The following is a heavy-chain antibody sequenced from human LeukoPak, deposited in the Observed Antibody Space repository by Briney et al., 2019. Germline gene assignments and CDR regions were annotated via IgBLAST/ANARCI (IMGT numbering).Heavy chain of an antibody. CDR1: GYTFTGYY. J-gene: IGHJ4*02. Sequence: ASVQVSCKASGYTFTGYYMHWVRQAPGQGLEWMGWINPNSGGTNYAQKFQGRVTMTRDTSISTAYMELSRLRSDDTAVYYCATSRRFSSGWYDWGQGTLVTVSS. CDR3: ATSRRFSSGWYD. V-gene: IGHV1-2*02. CDR2: INPNSGGT. D-gene: IGHD6-19*01.